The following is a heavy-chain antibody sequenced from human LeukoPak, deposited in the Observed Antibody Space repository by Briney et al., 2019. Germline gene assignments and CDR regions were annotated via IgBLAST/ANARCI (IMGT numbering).Heavy chain of an antibody. CDR1: GFTVSSNY. V-gene: IGHV3-66*01. Sequence: GGSLRLSCAASGFTVSSNYMSWVRQAPGKGLEWVSVIYSGGSTYYADSVKGRFTISRDNSKNTLYLQMSSLRAEDTAVYYCARDNSSPSNYYYYYGMDVWGQGTTVTVSS. D-gene: IGHD6-13*01. CDR2: IYSGGST. J-gene: IGHJ6*02. CDR3: ARDNSSPSNYYYYYGMDV.